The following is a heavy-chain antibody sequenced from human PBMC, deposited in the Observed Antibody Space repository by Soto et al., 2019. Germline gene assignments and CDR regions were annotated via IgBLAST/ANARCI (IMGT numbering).Heavy chain of an antibody. V-gene: IGHV1-69*06. J-gene: IGHJ6*02. D-gene: IGHD3-10*01. CDR3: ARVSVPGIYGEDV. CDR2: TMPVFGTV. Sequence: QVHLVQSGAEVKKPGSSVKVSCKASRGTFGNYAVSWVRQAPGQGLEWMGGTMPVFGTVNYAQKFQGRVTIYAHKFTNTAYMELSSLRSEDTAVYYCARVSVPGIYGEDVWGQGTTFTVSS. CDR1: RGTFGNYA.